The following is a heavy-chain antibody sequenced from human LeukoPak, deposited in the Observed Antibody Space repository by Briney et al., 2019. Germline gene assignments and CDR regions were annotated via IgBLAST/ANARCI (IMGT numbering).Heavy chain of an antibody. D-gene: IGHD3-3*01. CDR3: AKAGGITIFGIVNPHFDY. CDR2: ISGSGDST. J-gene: IGHJ4*02. Sequence: GGSLRLSCAASGFTFSSYAMSWVRQAPGKGLEWVSAISGSGDSTDYADSVKGRFTISRDNSKNTLYLQMNSLRAEDTAVYYCAKAGGITIFGIVNPHFDYWGQGTLVTVSS. CDR1: GFTFSSYA. V-gene: IGHV3-23*01.